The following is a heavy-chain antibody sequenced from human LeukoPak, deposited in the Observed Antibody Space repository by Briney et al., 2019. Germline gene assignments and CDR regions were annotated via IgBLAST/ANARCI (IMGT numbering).Heavy chain of an antibody. D-gene: IGHD3-22*01. J-gene: IGHJ4*02. CDR3: ARDALSRYYDSSGSDY. Sequence: ASVKVSCKASGYTFTGYYMHWVRQAPGQGLEWMGWINPNSGGTNYAQKFQGRVTMTRDTSISTAYMELSRLRSDDTAVYYCARDALSRYYDSSGSDYWGQGTLVTVSS. CDR1: GYTFTGYY. V-gene: IGHV1-2*02. CDR2: INPNSGGT.